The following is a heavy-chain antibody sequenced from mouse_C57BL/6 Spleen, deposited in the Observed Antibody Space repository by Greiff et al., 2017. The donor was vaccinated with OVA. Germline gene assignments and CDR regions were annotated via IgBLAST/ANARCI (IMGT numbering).Heavy chain of an antibody. J-gene: IGHJ3*01. Sequence: QVQLQQPGAELVKPGASVKLSCKASGYTFTSYWMHWVKQRPGRGLEWIGRIDPNSGGTKYNEKFKSKATLTVDKPSSTAYMQLSSLTSEVSAVYYCAREGDYYGSSYVGWFAYWGQGTLVTVSA. V-gene: IGHV1-72*01. D-gene: IGHD1-1*01. CDR2: IDPNSGGT. CDR3: AREGDYYGSSYVGWFAY. CDR1: GYTFTSYW.